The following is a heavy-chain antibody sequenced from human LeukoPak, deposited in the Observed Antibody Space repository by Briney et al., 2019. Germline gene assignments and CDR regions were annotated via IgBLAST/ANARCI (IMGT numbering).Heavy chain of an antibody. Sequence: GGSLRLSCAASGFTFSTYAMGWVRQAPGKGLEWVSGISANGGRTYYADSVKGRFTISRDNSKNTLYLHMISLRAEDTAIYYCVKGLEDRHDSSGYDSNWFDPWGQGTLVTVSS. V-gene: IGHV3-23*01. J-gene: IGHJ5*02. D-gene: IGHD3-22*01. CDR2: ISANGGRT. CDR3: VKGLEDRHDSSGYDSNWFDP. CDR1: GFTFSTYA.